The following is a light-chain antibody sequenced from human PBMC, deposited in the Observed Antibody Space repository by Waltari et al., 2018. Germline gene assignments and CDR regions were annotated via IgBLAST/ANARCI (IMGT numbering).Light chain of an antibody. Sequence: EIVLTQSPDILSFSPGERATLSCRASQSVGTYLAWYQQRPGQSPRLLIYDASYRATGIPARFSGSGSETDFTLTISSLQPEDFAVYNCQQRRNWPLTFGGGTRVQI. J-gene: IGKJ4*01. CDR1: QSVGTY. CDR2: DAS. V-gene: IGKV3-11*01. CDR3: QQRRNWPLT.